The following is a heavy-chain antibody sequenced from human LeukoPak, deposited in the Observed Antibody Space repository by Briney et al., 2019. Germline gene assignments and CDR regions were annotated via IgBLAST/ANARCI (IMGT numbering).Heavy chain of an antibody. CDR1: GGSISSGSYY. J-gene: IGHJ4*02. D-gene: IGHD4-23*01. CDR2: IYTSGST. Sequence: SETLSLTCTVSGGSISSGSYYWSWIRQPAGKGLEWIGRIYTSGSTNYNPSLKSRVTISVDTSKNQFSLKLSSVTAADTAVYYCARLDYGGNSGRFDYWGQGTLVTGSS. CDR3: ARLDYGGNSGRFDY. V-gene: IGHV4-61*02.